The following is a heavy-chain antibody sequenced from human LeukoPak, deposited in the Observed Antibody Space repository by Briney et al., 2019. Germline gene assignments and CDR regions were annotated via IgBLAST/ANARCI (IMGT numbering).Heavy chain of an antibody. D-gene: IGHD3-3*01. V-gene: IGHV3-21*01. Sequence: GGSLRLSCAASGFTFSSYTMNWVRQAPGKGLEWVSSISSSSSYIYYADSVKGRFTISRDNAKNSLYLQKNSLRADDTAVYYCARDSLWSGYYPYNWFDPWGQGTLVTVSS. CDR2: ISSSSSYI. CDR1: GFTFSSYT. CDR3: ARDSLWSGYYPYNWFDP. J-gene: IGHJ5*02.